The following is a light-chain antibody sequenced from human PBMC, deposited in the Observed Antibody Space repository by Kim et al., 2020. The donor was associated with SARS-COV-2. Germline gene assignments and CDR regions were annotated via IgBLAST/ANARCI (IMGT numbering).Light chain of an antibody. CDR1: QRISSTS. Sequence: DIVLTQSPGTLSLSPGETVSLSCRASQRISSTSLAWSQQKPGQAPTLFIYAASSRATGIPDRFSGSGSGTDFTLTISRLEPEDFAVYYCQQYASTPRTFGQGTKVDIK. V-gene: IGKV3-20*01. J-gene: IGKJ1*01. CDR3: QQYASTPRT. CDR2: AAS.